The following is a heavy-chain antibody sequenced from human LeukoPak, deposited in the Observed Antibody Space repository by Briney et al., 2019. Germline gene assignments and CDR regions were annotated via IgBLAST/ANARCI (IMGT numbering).Heavy chain of an antibody. D-gene: IGHD2-2*01. V-gene: IGHV1-18*01. J-gene: IGHJ5*02. CDR1: GYTFTSYG. CDR2: ISAYNGNT. Sequence: ASVKVSCKASGYTFTSYGISWVRQAPGQGLEWMGWISAYNGNTNYAQKLQGRVTMTTDTSTSTAYMELRSLRSDDTAVYYCARDHIVVVPAAHFNWFDPWGQGTLVTVSS. CDR3: ARDHIVVVPAAHFNWFDP.